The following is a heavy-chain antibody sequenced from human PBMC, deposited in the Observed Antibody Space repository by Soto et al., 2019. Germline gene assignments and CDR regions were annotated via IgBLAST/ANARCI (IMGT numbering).Heavy chain of an antibody. Sequence: QVQLVQSGAEVKKPGASVKVSCKASGYTFTNYAMHWVRQAPGQRLEWMGWINAGNGNTKYSQKFQGRVTITRDTSASTDYMELSSLRSEDTAVYYCASGPLLWGGVWGQWTKVTVCS. CDR3: ASGPLLWGGV. CDR2: INAGNGNT. D-gene: IGHD3-10*01. V-gene: IGHV1-3*01. J-gene: IGHJ6*02. CDR1: GYTFTNYA.